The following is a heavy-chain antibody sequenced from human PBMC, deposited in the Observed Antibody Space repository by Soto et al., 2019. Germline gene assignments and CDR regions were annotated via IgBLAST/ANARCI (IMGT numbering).Heavy chain of an antibody. CDR1: GDTFRKDT. CDR3: SREVHERMAPGFRTAKWFDP. CDR2: ITPLTGST. V-gene: IGHV1-69*01. Sequence: QVQLVQSGAEVKKPGSSVKVSCKASGDTFRKDTFSWVRQAPGQGLEWMGGITPLTGSTEYVQKFQGRVTITADEFTATVYMELTNLGSEDTAVYYCSREVHERMAPGFRTAKWFDPWGQGTLVTVS. J-gene: IGHJ5*02. D-gene: IGHD1-1*01.